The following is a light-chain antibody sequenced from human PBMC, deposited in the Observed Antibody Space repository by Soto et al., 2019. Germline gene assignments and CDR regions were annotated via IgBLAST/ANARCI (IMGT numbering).Light chain of an antibody. V-gene: IGKV1-5*03. CDR3: QQYNSYPWT. CDR1: QSISSG. Sequence: DIKMTQSPSTLSPSVGEKVPILCRASQSISSGLAWYQQKPGKAPKLLIYKASSLESGVPSRFSGSGSGTEFTLTISSLQPDDFATYYCQQYNSYPWTFGQGTKVEIK. CDR2: KAS. J-gene: IGKJ1*01.